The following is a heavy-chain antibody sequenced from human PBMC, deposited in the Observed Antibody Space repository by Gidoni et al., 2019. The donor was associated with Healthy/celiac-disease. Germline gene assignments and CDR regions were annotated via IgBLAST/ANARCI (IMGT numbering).Heavy chain of an antibody. J-gene: IGHJ6*02. CDR2: ISGSGGST. CDR3: AKKGNFVGYGMDV. D-gene: IGHD3-9*01. CDR1: GFTFSSYA. V-gene: IGHV3-23*01. Sequence: EVQLLESGGGLVQPGGALRLTCAASGFTFSSYAMSWVRQAPGKGLEWVSAISGSGGSTYYADSVKGRFTISRDNSKNTLYLQMNSLRAEDTAVYYCAKKGNFVGYGMDVWGQGTTVTVSS.